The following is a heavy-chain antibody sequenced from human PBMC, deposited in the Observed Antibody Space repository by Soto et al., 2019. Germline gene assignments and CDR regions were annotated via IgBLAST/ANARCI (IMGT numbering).Heavy chain of an antibody. J-gene: IGHJ4*02. CDR3: ARIEMASIK. CDR2: IYYTGST. Sequence: PSETLSLTCSVSGASIRSGGFYWSWRRQSPGKGLEWIGHIYYTGSTFVSPSLKGRLTISLDTSKNQFSLDLSSVTAADTAMYYCARIEMASIKWGRGTLVTVSS. V-gene: IGHV4-31*03. CDR1: GASIRSGGFY. D-gene: IGHD5-12*01.